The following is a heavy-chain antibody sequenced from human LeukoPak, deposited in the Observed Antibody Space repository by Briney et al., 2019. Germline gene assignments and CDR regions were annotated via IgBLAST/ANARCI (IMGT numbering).Heavy chain of an antibody. CDR1: GYSISSGYY. CDR2: IYHSGST. J-gene: IGHJ4*02. V-gene: IGHV4-38-2*01. CDR3: ARRGYNPDYYFDY. Sequence: SETLSLTCAVSGYSISSGYYWGWIRQPPGKGLEWIGSIYHSGSTYYNPPLKSRVTISVDTSKNQFSLKLSSVTAADTAVYYCARRGYNPDYYFDYWGQGTLVTVSS. D-gene: IGHD5-18*01.